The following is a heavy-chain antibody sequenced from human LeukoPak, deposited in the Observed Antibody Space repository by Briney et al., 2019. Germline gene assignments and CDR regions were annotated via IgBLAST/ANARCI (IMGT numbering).Heavy chain of an antibody. D-gene: IGHD3-3*01. J-gene: IGHJ6*02. CDR2: ISAYNGNT. CDR3: ARDFSITIFGVVIKNYYYGMDV. CDR1: GYTFTSYG. Sequence: ASVKVSCKASGYTFTSYGISWVRQAPGQGLEWMGWISAYNGNTNYAQKLQGRVTMTTDTSTSTTYMELRSLRSDDTAVYYCARDFSITIFGVVIKNYYYGMDVWGQGTTVTVSS. V-gene: IGHV1-18*01.